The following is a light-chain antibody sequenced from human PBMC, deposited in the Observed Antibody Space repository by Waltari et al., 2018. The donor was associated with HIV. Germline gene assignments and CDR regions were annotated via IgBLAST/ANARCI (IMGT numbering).Light chain of an antibody. Sequence: EIVMTQSPATLSVSPGERATLPCRASQSVSSNLAWYQQKPGQAPRLLIYGASTRATGIPARFSGSGSGTEFTLTISSLQSEDFAVYYCQQSNNWPPLTFGGGTKVEIK. CDR2: GAS. J-gene: IGKJ4*01. V-gene: IGKV3-15*01. CDR3: QQSNNWPPLT. CDR1: QSVSSN.